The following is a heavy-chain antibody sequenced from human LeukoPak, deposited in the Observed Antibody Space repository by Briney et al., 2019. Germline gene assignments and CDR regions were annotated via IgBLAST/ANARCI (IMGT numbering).Heavy chain of an antibody. CDR2: IYSGGST. Sequence: GGSLRLSCAASGFTVSGNYMSWVRQAPGKGLEWVSIIYSGGSTYYADSVKGRFTISRDNSKNTLYLQMNSLRAEDTAVYYCARSPHYYDSSGYPLAVDYWGQGTLVTVSS. CDR3: ARSPHYYDSSGYPLAVDY. CDR1: GFTVSGNY. V-gene: IGHV3-53*01. D-gene: IGHD3-22*01. J-gene: IGHJ4*02.